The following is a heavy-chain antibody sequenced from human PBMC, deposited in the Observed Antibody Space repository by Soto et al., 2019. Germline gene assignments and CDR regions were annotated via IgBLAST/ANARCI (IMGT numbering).Heavy chain of an antibody. V-gene: IGHV1-46*01. J-gene: IGHJ3*02. CDR2: INPSGGST. D-gene: IGHD3-22*01. CDR1: GYTITSYY. Sequence: ASEKVSCKASGYTITSYYMNWVLQAPGQGLEWMGIINPSGGSTSDAQKYQGSVTMTRDTSTITVYKELSTLRSQHTPAYCCARARDWYDSNGFLESFDIWG. CDR3: ARARDWYDSNGFLESFDI.